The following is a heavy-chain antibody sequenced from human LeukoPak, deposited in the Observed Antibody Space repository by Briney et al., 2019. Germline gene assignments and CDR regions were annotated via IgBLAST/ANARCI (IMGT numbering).Heavy chain of an antibody. Sequence: ASVKVSCKASGYTFTGYYMRWVRQAPGQGLEWMGWINPNSGGINYAQKFQSRVTMTRDTSISTAYMELSRLRSDDTAVYYCATSRAAGIAAASHWGQGTLVTVSS. D-gene: IGHD6-13*01. CDR1: GYTFTGYY. CDR2: INPNSGGI. CDR3: ATSRAAGIAAASH. J-gene: IGHJ4*02. V-gene: IGHV1-2*02.